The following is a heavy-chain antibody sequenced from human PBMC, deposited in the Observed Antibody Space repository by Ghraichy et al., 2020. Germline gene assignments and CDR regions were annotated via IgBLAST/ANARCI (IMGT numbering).Heavy chain of an antibody. Sequence: GGSLRLSCAASGFTFSNAWMSWVRQAPGKGLEWVGRIKSKTDGGTTDYAAPVKGRFTISRDDSKNTLYLQMNSLKTEDTAVYYCTTDKSGSWPFDYWGQGTLVTVSS. CDR2: IKSKTDGGTT. D-gene: IGHD1-26*01. CDR1: GFTFSNAW. V-gene: IGHV3-15*01. J-gene: IGHJ4*02. CDR3: TTDKSGSWPFDY.